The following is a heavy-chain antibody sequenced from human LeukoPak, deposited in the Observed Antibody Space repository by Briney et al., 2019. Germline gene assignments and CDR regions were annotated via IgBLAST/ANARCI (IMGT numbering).Heavy chain of an antibody. CDR3: ARGLFSTGYYDSSGYYGGAY. CDR1: GFTFSSYA. J-gene: IGHJ4*02. Sequence: PGGSLRLSCAASGFTFSSYAMHWVRQAPGKGLEWVAVISYDGSNKYYADSVKGRFTISRDNSKSTLYLQMNSLRAEDTAVYYCARGLFSTGYYDSSGYYGGAYWGQGTLVTVSS. CDR2: ISYDGSNK. D-gene: IGHD3-22*01. V-gene: IGHV3-30-3*01.